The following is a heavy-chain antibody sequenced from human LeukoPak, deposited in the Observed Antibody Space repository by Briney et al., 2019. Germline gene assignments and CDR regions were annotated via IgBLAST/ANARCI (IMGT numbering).Heavy chain of an antibody. V-gene: IGHV4-4*02. CDR1: GGSMSSSNW. CDR3: AREALAVADEAFDY. CDR2: IYHSGST. Sequence: PSETLSLTCDVSGGSMSSSNWWSWVRQPPGKGLEWIGEIYHSGSTNYNPSLKSRVTISVDKSKNQFSLKLSSVTAADTALYYCAREALAVADEAFDYWGQGTLVTVSS. J-gene: IGHJ4*02. D-gene: IGHD6-19*01.